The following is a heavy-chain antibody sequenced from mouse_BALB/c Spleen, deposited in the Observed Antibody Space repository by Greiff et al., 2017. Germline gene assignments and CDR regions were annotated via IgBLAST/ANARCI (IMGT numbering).Heavy chain of an antibody. D-gene: IGHD1-1*01. J-gene: IGHJ2*01. CDR2: IYPYNGGT. CDR1: GYTFTSYW. V-gene: IGHV1-34*01. CDR3: ASGTTVVPYFDY. Sequence: VQLQQPGAELVKPGASVKLSCKASGYTFTSYWMHWVKQSHGKSLEWIGYIYPYNGGTGYNQKFKSKATLTVDNSSSTAYMELRSLTSEDSAVYYCASGTTVVPYFDYWGQGTTLTVSS.